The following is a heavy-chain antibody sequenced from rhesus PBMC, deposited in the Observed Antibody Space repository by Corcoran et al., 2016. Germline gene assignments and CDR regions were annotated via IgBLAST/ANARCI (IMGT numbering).Heavy chain of an antibody. CDR2: ISYSGST. V-gene: IGHV4-122*02. Sequence: QLQLQESGPGLVKPSETLSLTCAVSGYSISSGYGWSWNRQPPGKGLAWIGYISYSGSTSYNPSLKCRVTISRDTSNTQFSLKLSSVTAADTAVYYCARDWERQPFDYWGQGVLVTVSS. J-gene: IGHJ4*01. CDR3: ARDWERQPFDY. CDR1: GYSISSGYG. D-gene: IGHD6-25*01.